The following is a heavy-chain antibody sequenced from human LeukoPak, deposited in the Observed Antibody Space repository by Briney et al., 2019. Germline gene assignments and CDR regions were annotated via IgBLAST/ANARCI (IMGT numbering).Heavy chain of an antibody. V-gene: IGHV4-59*01. CDR2: IYYSGST. J-gene: IGHJ5*02. D-gene: IGHD3-22*01. CDR1: GGSISSYY. Sequence: PSETLSLTCTASGGSISSYYWSWIRQPPGKGLEWVGSIYYSGSTNYNPSLKSRVTISVDTSKNQFSLKLNSVTAADTAVYYCAREGADDSSGYYWLDPWGQGTLVTVSS. CDR3: AREGADDSSGYYWLDP.